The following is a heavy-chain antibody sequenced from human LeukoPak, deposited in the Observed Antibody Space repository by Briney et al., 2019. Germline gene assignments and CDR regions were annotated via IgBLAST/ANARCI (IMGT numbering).Heavy chain of an antibody. Sequence: PGGSLRLSCAASGFTFSNAWMSWVRQAPGKGLEWVSAISGSGGSTYYADSVKGRFTISRDNSKNTLYLQMNSLRAEDTAVYYCAKVWGGIAVAGPFDYWGQGTLVTVSS. CDR1: GFTFSNAW. CDR3: AKVWGGIAVAGPFDY. J-gene: IGHJ4*02. D-gene: IGHD6-19*01. CDR2: ISGSGGST. V-gene: IGHV3-23*01.